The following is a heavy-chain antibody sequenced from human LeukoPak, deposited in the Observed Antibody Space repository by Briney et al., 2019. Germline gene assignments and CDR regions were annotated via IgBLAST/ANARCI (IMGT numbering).Heavy chain of an antibody. CDR2: ISGSGGST. CDR1: GFTFSSYA. CDR3: AKDLSAVSPPLHVVVTATEAFDY. Sequence: PGGSLRLSCAVSGFTFSSYAMSWVRQAPGKGLEWVSAISGSGGSTYYADSVKGRFTISRDNSKNTLYLQMNSLRAEDTAVYYCAKDLSAVSPPLHVVVTATEAFDYWGQGTLVTVSS. J-gene: IGHJ4*02. D-gene: IGHD2-21*02. V-gene: IGHV3-23*01.